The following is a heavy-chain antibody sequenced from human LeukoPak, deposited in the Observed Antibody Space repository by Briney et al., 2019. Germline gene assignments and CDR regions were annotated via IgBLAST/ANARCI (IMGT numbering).Heavy chain of an antibody. V-gene: IGHV3-11*01. J-gene: IGHJ4*02. CDR2: ISSGGGNI. CDR1: GFDLSDYY. CDR3: ARRRDYFDY. Sequence: PGGSLRLSCVVSGFDLSDYYMSWIRQAPGKGLEWISYISSGGGNIYFADAVKGRFTMSRDNARGSLYLQMNSLRADDTAIYYCARRRDYFDYWGQGTLVTVSS.